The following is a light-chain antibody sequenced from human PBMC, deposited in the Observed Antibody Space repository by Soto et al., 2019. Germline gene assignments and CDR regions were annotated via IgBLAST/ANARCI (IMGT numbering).Light chain of an antibody. CDR1: SSDVGGYNY. CDR2: EVS. CDR3: SSYAGSNKSPYV. Sequence: QSVLTQPPSASGSPGQSVTISCTGTSSDVGGYNYVSWYQQHPGKAPKLMTYEVSKRPSGVPDRFSGSKSGNTASLTVSGLQAEDEADYYCSSYAGSNKSPYVFGTGTKVTV. V-gene: IGLV2-8*01. J-gene: IGLJ1*01.